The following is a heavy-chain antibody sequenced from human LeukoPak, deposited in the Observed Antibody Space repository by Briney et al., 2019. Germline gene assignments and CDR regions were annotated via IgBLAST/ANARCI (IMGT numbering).Heavy chain of an antibody. CDR3: ASGYSSSWREENAFDI. D-gene: IGHD6-13*01. CDR2: IYYSGST. V-gene: IGHV4-59*01. CDR1: GGSISSYY. J-gene: IGHJ3*02. Sequence: PSETLSLTCTVSGGSISSYYWNWIRQPPGKGLEWIGYIYYSGSTNYNPSLKSRVTISVDTSKNQFSLKLSSVTAADTAVYYCASGYSSSWREENAFDIWGQGTMVTVSS.